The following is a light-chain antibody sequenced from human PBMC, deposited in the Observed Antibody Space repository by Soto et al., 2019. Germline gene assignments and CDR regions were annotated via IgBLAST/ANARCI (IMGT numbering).Light chain of an antibody. CDR1: QGISSY. J-gene: IGKJ1*01. Sequence: AIRMTQSPSSFSASTGDRVTITCRASQGISSYLAWYQQKPGKAPKLLIYAASTLQSGVPSRFSGSGSGTDFTLTISCLQSEDFATYYCQQYYSYPHTFGQGXKVXI. CDR2: AAS. CDR3: QQYYSYPHT. V-gene: IGKV1-8*01.